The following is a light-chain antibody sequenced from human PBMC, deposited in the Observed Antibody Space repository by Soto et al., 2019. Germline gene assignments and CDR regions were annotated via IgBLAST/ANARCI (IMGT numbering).Light chain of an antibody. J-gene: IGLJ2*01. CDR3: SSYTSSSGV. CDR2: DVS. Sequence: QSALTQPASVSGSPRQSITISCTGTSSDVGGYNYVSWYQQHPGKAPKLMIYDVSNRPSGVSNRFSGSKSGNTASLTISGLQAEDEADYYCSSYTSSSGVFGGGTKLTVL. V-gene: IGLV2-14*01. CDR1: SSDVGGYNY.